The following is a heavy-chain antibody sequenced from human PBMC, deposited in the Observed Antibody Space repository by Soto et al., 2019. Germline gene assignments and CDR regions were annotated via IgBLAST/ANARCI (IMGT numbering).Heavy chain of an antibody. Sequence: SETLSLTWTVSGGSISSYYWSWIRQPPGKGLEWIGYIYYSGSTNYNPSLKSRVTISVDTSKNQFSLKLSSVTAADTAVYYCARDHEQRNYYYYMDVWGKGTTVTVSS. CDR3: ARDHEQRNYYYYMDV. V-gene: IGHV4-59*01. J-gene: IGHJ6*03. CDR1: GGSISSYY. D-gene: IGHD1-1*01. CDR2: IYYSGST.